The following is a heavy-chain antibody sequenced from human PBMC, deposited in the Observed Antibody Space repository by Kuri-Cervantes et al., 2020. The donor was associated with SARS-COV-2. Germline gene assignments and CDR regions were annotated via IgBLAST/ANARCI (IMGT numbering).Heavy chain of an antibody. J-gene: IGHJ6*02. CDR1: GGSFSGYY. D-gene: IGHD3-3*01. V-gene: IGHV4-34*01. CDR2: INHSGST. Sequence: GSLRLSCAVYGGSFSGYYWSWIRQPPGKGLEWIGEINHSGSTNYNPSLKSRVTISVDKSKNQFSLKLSSVTAADTAVYYCAREVRGVVTIPYVYYYGMDVCGQGTTVTVSS. CDR3: AREVRGVVTIPYVYYYGMDV.